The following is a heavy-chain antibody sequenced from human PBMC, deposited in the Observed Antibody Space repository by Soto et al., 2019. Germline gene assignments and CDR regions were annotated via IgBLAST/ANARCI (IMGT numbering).Heavy chain of an antibody. D-gene: IGHD2-2*01. CDR1: GFTFSSYA. CDR3: AKKASCGSTSCYLPNDYYYFYGMDV. V-gene: IGHV3-23*01. Sequence: EVQLLESGGGLVQPGGSLRLSCAASGFTFSSYAMTWVRQAPGKGLEWVSSIRGGGGVTYYADSVKGRFTISRDNSKNTLYLQMNSLRAEDTAVYYCAKKASCGSTSCYLPNDYYYFYGMDVWGQGTTVTVSS. CDR2: IRGGGGVT. J-gene: IGHJ6*02.